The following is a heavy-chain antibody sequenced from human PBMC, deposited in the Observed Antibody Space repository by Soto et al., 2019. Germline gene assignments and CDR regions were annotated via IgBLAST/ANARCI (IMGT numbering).Heavy chain of an antibody. CDR1: GFTFPSSA. J-gene: IGHJ6*01. D-gene: IGHD3-3*01. CDR2: IVVGSGNT. V-gene: IGHV1-58*01. Sequence: ASVKVSCKASGFTFPSSAVQWVRQARGHRLELFGWIVVGSGNTTSAQKFQERVTITKDTSPSTAYMELSSPSSEDTAAYYCAADSSLRFLEWAPAPAYYYGMDVWGQGTKVTVSS. CDR3: AADSSLRFLEWAPAPAYYYGMDV.